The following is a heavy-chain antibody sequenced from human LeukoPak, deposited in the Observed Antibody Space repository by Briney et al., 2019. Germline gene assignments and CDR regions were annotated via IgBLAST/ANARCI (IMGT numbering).Heavy chain of an antibody. CDR3: ARDGSGPPPGGMDV. Sequence: NPGGSLRLSCAASEFTFSSYAMSWVRQAPGKGLEWVSSISSSSSYIYYADSVKGRFTISRDNAKNSLYLQMNSLRAEDTAVYYCARDGSGPPPGGMDVWGQGTTVTVSS. J-gene: IGHJ6*02. CDR2: ISSSSSYI. D-gene: IGHD2-15*01. V-gene: IGHV3-21*01. CDR1: EFTFSSYA.